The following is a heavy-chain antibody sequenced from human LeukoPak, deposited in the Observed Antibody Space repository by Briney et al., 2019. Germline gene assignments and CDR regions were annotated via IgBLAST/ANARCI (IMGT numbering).Heavy chain of an antibody. V-gene: IGHV4-59*01. CDR2: IYYSGST. D-gene: IGHD5-24*01. J-gene: IGHJ3*02. Sequence: NSSETLSLTCTVSGGSISSYYWNWIRQPPGKGLEWIGYIYYSGSTNYNPSLKSRVTISVDTSKNQFSLKLGSVTAADTAVYHCAGRLWRRDGYNLSAFDIWGQGTMVTVSS. CDR1: GGSISSYY. CDR3: AGRLWRRDGYNLSAFDI.